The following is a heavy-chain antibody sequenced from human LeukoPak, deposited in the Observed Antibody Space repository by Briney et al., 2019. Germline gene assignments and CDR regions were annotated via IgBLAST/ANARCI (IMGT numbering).Heavy chain of an antibody. CDR1: GFTFSSYS. D-gene: IGHD2-21*02. J-gene: IGHJ4*02. CDR3: ARGSDAYCAGDCFSFGY. V-gene: IGHV3-48*01. Sequence: GGSLRLSCAASGFTFSSYSMGWVRQAPGKGLGWVSYISNTRSTIYYADSVKGRFTVSRDNAKNSLYLQMNSLRAEDTAMYYCARGSDAYCAGDCFSFGYWGRGTLVTVSS. CDR2: ISNTRSTI.